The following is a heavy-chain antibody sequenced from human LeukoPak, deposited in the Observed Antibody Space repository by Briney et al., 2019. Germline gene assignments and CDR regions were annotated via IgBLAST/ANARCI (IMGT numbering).Heavy chain of an antibody. V-gene: IGHV4-39*01. J-gene: IGHJ4*02. D-gene: IGHD3-3*01. Sequence: PSETLSLTCTVSGGSISSSSYYWGWIRQPPGKGLEWIGSIYYSGSTYYNPSLKSRVTISLDTSKNQFSLKVSSVTAADTAVYYCARHWSGVDYWGQGTLVTVSS. CDR2: IYYSGST. CDR1: GGSISSSSYY. CDR3: ARHWSGVDY.